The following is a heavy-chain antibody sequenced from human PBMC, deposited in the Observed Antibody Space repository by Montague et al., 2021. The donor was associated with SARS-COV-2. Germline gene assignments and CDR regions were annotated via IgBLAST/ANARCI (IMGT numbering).Heavy chain of an antibody. D-gene: IGHD2-2*01. CDR2: ISYDGSND. J-gene: IGHJ6*03. CDR3: ARPFYCSSASCFDSRDYYYYMDV. CDR1: GFIFSSYG. Sequence: SLRLSCAVSGFIFSSYGMHWVRQVPGKGLEWVAAISYDGSNDYYADSVKGRFTISRDNSKNTLFLQMNSLRAEDTAVYYCARPFYCSSASCFDSRDYYYYMDVWGKGTTVTVSS. V-gene: IGHV3-30*19.